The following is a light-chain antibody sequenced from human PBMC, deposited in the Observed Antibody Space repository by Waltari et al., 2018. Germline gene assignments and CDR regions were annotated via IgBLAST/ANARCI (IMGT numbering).Light chain of an antibody. J-gene: IGKJ1*01. CDR1: QGIRND. V-gene: IGKV1-6*01. Sequence: AIQMTQSPSSLSASVGDRVTITCRASQGIRNDLGWYQQRPGKAPILLIYAASSVQNGVPSRFSGSGSGTGFTLTISSLQPEDFGTYYCLQDYSYPWTFGQGTKVEIK. CDR3: LQDYSYPWT. CDR2: AAS.